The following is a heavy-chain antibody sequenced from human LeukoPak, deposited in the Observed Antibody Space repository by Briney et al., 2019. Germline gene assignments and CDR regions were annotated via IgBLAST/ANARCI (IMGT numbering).Heavy chain of an antibody. CDR1: GFTFSSYG. Sequence: PGRSLRLSCAASGFTFSSYGMHWVRQAPGKGLEWVAVIWYDGSNKYYADSVKGRFTISRDNSKNTLYLQMNSLRAEDTAVYYCAKDLDTGYKYYYYGMDVWGKGTTVTVSS. CDR2: IWYDGSNK. V-gene: IGHV3-33*06. CDR3: AKDLDTGYKYYYYGMDV. J-gene: IGHJ6*04. D-gene: IGHD3-9*01.